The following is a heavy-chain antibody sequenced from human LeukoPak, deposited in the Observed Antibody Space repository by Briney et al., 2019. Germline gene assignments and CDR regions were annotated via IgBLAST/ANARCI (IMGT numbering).Heavy chain of an antibody. V-gene: IGHV3-23*01. CDR1: GFTFSSHA. CDR3: AKGLAVAGHFDY. Sequence: PGGSLRLSCAASGFTFSSHAMSWVRQAPGKGLEWVSAISGSGGSTYYADSAKGRFTISRDNSKNTLYLQMNSLRAEDTAVYYCAKGLAVAGHFDYWGQGTLVTVSS. D-gene: IGHD6-19*01. CDR2: ISGSGGST. J-gene: IGHJ4*02.